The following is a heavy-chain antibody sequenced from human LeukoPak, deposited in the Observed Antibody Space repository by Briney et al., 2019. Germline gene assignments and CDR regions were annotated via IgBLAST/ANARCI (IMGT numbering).Heavy chain of an antibody. CDR2: ISYHGSNK. J-gene: IGHJ5*02. V-gene: IGHV3-30-3*01. D-gene: IGHD3-3*01. CDR1: RFSFSSYV. Sequence: GGSLRLSCVASRFSFSSYVMHWARQAPGKGLEWVALISYHGSNKYYADSVKGRFTISRDNSKNTLYLQMNSLRGEDTAVYYCAKDREHIGGGITIFGVASTGFDPWGQGTLVTVSS. CDR3: AKDREHIGGGITIFGVASTGFDP.